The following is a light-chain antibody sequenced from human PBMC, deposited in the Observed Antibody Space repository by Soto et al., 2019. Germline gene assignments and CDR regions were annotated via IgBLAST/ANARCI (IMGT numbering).Light chain of an antibody. CDR1: ESIGNY. CDR2: DAS. J-gene: IGKJ4*01. Sequence: EVVLTQSPATLSLSPGERATLSCRASESIGNYLAWYQQKLGQAPKLLIYDASHRAIGIPGRFSGDGSGTDFTLTISLLEPEHFALYYSHCPRDWPPRLTFGGRPKVEIK. CDR3: HCPRDWPPRLT. V-gene: IGKV3-11*01.